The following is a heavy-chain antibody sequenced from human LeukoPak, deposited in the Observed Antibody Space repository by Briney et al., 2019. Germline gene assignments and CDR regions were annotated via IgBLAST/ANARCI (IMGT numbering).Heavy chain of an antibody. CDR3: AIYSSSSEVDY. D-gene: IGHD6-6*01. V-gene: IGHV3-21*01. J-gene: IGHJ4*02. Sequence: GGSLRLSCAASGFTFSSYSVNWVRQAPGKGLEWVSSISSSSSYIYYADSVKSRFTISRDNAKNSLYLQMNSLRAEDTAVYYCAIYSSSSEVDYWGQGTLVTVSS. CDR2: ISSSSSYI. CDR1: GFTFSSYS.